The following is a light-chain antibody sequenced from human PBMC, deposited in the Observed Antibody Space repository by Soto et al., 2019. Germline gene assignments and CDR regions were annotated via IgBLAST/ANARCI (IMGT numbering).Light chain of an antibody. CDR1: SSDVGSYNL. V-gene: IGLV2-23*02. Sequence: QPASVSGSPGQSITISCIGTSSDVGSYNLVSWYQQHPGKAPKVLIYEVSERPSGVSNRFSGSKSGNTASLTISGLQAEDEAEYYCCSYAGSRTHVLFGGGTKVTVL. CDR3: CSYAGSRTHVL. J-gene: IGLJ2*01. CDR2: EVS.